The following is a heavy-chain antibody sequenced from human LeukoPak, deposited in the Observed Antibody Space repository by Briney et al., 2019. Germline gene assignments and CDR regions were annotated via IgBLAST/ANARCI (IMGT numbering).Heavy chain of an antibody. V-gene: IGHV4-59*08. CDR2: IHYSGST. Sequence: KPSETLSLTCSVSGGSISTYYWSWIRQPPGKGLEWIAYIHYSGSTSYNPSLKSRVTISLDTSKNQFSLKLSSVTAADTAAYHCARLDGNWNYFDYWGQGNLVTVSS. D-gene: IGHD1-20*01. J-gene: IGHJ4*02. CDR3: ARLDGNWNYFDY. CDR1: GGSISTYY.